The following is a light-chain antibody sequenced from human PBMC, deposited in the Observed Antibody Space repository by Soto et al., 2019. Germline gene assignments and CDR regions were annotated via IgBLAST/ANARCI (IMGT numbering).Light chain of an antibody. CDR1: QTVSNNS. J-gene: IGKJ1*01. CDR3: QQYGCSWRT. CDR2: GAS. Sequence: EIGLTQSPATLSVSPGERATLSCRASQTVSNNSLAWYQKKPGEAPRLLFYGASGRDTGIPVSFRGSGSGTDFPLTISSLEPEDFAVYVCQQYGCSWRTFGHGTKVEIE. V-gene: IGKV3-20*01.